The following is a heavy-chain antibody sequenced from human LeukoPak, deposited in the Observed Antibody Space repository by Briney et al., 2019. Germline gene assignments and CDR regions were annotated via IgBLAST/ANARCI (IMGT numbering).Heavy chain of an antibody. CDR3: AGSYGSGSYYNSFGY. D-gene: IGHD3-10*01. V-gene: IGHV4-31*03. Sequence: SETLSLTCTVSGDSISSGGYYWRWIRQHRGRGLEWIEYIYYSGSTYYNPSLKSRVTISVDTSKNQFSLKLSSVTAADTAVYYCAGSYGSGSYYNSFGYWGQGTLVTVSS. CDR1: GDSISSGGYY. J-gene: IGHJ4*02. CDR2: IYYSGST.